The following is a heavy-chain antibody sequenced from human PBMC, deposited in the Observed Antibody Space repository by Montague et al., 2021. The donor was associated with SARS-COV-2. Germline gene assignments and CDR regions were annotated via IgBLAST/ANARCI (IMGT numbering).Heavy chain of an antibody. V-gene: IGHV4-39*01. CDR3: ARNFPPATNFTVATYFDF. CDR1: GDSVASNNYY. CDR2: VFHTGKA. D-gene: IGHD4-11*01. Sequence: SETLSLTCNVSGDSVASNNYYWGWLRQPPGRGLEWIASVFHTGKAFYNPSLKSRSSISVDTSTNQVSLKLTSVSGADTALYFCARNFPPATNFTVATYFDFWGHGTRVTVS. J-gene: IGHJ4*01.